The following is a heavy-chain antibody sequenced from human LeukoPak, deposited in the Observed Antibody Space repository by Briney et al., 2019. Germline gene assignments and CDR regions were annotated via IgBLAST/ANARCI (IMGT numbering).Heavy chain of an antibody. CDR3: ARRGYKGDF. Sequence: SETLSLTCAVYGGSFSGYYWSWIRQPPGKGLEWIGEINHSGSTNYNPSLKSRVTISVDTSKNQSSLKLSSVTAADTAVYYCARRGYKGDFWGQGTLVTVSS. CDR1: GGSFSGYY. CDR2: INHSGST. J-gene: IGHJ4*02. V-gene: IGHV4-34*01. D-gene: IGHD5-24*01.